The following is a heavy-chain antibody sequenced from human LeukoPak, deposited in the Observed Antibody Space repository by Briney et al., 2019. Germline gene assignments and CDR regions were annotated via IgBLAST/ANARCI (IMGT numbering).Heavy chain of an antibody. CDR1: GFTFSSYW. V-gene: IGHV3-7*03. J-gene: IGHJ6*02. Sequence: GGSLRLSCAASGFTFSSYWMNWGRQAPGKGLEWVASINHNGNVNYYVDSVKGRFTISRDNAKNSLYLQMSNLRAEDTTVYFCAREGGLDVWGQGATVTVSS. CDR3: AREGGLDV. CDR2: INHNGNVN.